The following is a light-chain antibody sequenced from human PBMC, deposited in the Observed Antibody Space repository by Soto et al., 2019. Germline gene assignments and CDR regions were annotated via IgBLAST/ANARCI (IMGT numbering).Light chain of an antibody. CDR3: QQYGSSPFT. J-gene: IGKJ3*01. CDR2: GAS. V-gene: IGKV3-20*01. CDR1: QSISSSY. Sequence: EIVLTQSPGTLSLSPGEGATLSCRASQSISSSYLAWYPQKPGQAPRLLIYGASSRATGIPDRFSGSGSGTDFTLTISRLEPEDFAVYYCQQYGSSPFTFGPGTKVDIK.